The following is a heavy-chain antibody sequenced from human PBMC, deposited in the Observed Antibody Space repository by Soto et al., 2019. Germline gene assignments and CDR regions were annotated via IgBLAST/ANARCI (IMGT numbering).Heavy chain of an antibody. J-gene: IGHJ4*02. D-gene: IGHD5-12*01. CDR2: IHYNGNT. V-gene: IGHV4-59*01. CDR1: GDSISAYS. CDR3: AREGNLGRWLQPLDF. Sequence: PSETLSLTCTVSGDSISAYSWSWVRQPPGKGLEWIGNIHYNGNTKYNPSLKSLVTMSVDTSKNQFSLKLISVTAADTAKYFCAREGNLGRWLQPLDFWGQGTLVTVSS.